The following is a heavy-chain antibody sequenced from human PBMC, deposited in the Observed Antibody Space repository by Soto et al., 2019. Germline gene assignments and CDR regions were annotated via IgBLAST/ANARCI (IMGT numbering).Heavy chain of an antibody. J-gene: IGHJ5*01. V-gene: IGHV4-30-4*01. D-gene: IGHD7-27*01. CDR1: GDSISNLDYF. Sequence: SETLSLTCSVSGDSISNLDYFWAWIRQPPGQALEYIGYIYKSATTYYNPSFESRVAISVDTSKSQFSLNVTSVTATDTAVYFCARGRYCLTGRCFPNWFDSWGQGALVTVS. CDR2: IYKSATT. CDR3: ARGRYCLTGRCFPNWFDS.